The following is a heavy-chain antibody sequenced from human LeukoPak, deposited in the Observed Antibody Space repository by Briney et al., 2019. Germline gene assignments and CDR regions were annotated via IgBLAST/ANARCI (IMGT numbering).Heavy chain of an antibody. CDR2: IIPIFGTA. V-gene: IGHV1-69*13. D-gene: IGHD3-10*01. CDR3: ATACGGFGGFNWFDP. Sequence: ASVKVSCTASAGTFSIYAISWVRQAPGQGLEWMGGIIPIFGTANYAQKFQGRVTITADESTSTAYMELSSLRSEDTAVYYCATACGGFGGFNWFDPWGQGTLVTVSS. CDR1: AGTFSIYA. J-gene: IGHJ5*02.